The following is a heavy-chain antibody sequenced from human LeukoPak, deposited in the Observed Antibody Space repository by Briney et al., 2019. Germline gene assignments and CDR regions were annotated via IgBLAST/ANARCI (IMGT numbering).Heavy chain of an antibody. CDR3: ARDSEFRVAARPGPGNYYYYGMDV. Sequence: ASVKVSCKASGYTFTGYYMHWVRQAPGQGLEWVGWINPNSGGTNYAQKFQGRVTMTRDTSISTAYMELSRLRSDDTAVYYCARDSEFRVAARPGPGNYYYYGMDVWGQGTTVTVSS. D-gene: IGHD6-6*01. CDR2: INPNSGGT. V-gene: IGHV1-2*02. J-gene: IGHJ6*02. CDR1: GYTFTGYY.